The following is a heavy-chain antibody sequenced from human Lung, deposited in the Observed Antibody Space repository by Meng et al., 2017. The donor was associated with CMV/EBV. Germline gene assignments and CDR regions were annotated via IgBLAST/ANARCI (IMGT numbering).Heavy chain of an antibody. CDR2: ISGTTDYI. V-gene: IGHV3-21*06. CDR3: TRGVFDY. J-gene: IGHJ4*02. Sequence: LTCATSGFTFSDYGMNWVRQAPGKGLEWAALISGTTDYIYYADSIKGRFAVSRDDAKNALYLQMNNLRAEDTALYYCTRGVFDYWGQGAMVTVSS. CDR1: GFTFSDYG.